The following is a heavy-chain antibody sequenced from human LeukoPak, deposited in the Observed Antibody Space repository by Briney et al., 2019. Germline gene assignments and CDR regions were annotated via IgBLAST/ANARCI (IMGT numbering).Heavy chain of an antibody. CDR2: INSDGSST. Sequence: GGSLRLSCAASGFTFSSYWMHWVRQAPGKGLVWVSRINSDGSSTSYADSMKGRFTISRDNAKNTLYLQMNSLRAEDTAVYYCARVGGSYGPFDYWGQGTLVTVSS. CDR1: GFTFSSYW. J-gene: IGHJ4*02. CDR3: ARVGGSYGPFDY. V-gene: IGHV3-74*01. D-gene: IGHD3-16*01.